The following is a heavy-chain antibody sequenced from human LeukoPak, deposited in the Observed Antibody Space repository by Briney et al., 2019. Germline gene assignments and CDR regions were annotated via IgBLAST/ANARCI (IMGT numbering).Heavy chain of an antibody. CDR1: GYVFTDYY. CDR2: INPYSGGT. V-gene: IGHV1-2*02. Sequence: ASVKVSCKASGYVFTDYYIHWVRQAPGQGLEWMGWINPYSGGTNYAQKFRGRVTMTRDTSISTAYVDLSRLTSDDTAVYYCARANRFDPWGQGTLVTVSS. CDR3: ARANRFDP. J-gene: IGHJ5*02.